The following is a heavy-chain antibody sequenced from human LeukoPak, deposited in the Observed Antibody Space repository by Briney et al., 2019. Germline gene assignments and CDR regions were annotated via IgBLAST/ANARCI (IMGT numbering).Heavy chain of an antibody. CDR3: ARDRPQPYAFDI. Sequence: SVKVSCKASGYTFTGYYVHWVRQAPGQGLEWMGGIIPIFGTANYAQKFQGRVTITTDESTSTAYMELSSLRSEDTAVYYCARDRPQPYAFDIWGHGTMVTVSS. V-gene: IGHV1-69*05. CDR1: GYTFTGYY. J-gene: IGHJ3*02. D-gene: IGHD6-6*01. CDR2: IIPIFGTA.